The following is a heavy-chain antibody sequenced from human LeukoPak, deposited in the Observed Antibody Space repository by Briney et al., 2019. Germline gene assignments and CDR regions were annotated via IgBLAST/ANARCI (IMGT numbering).Heavy chain of an antibody. J-gene: IGHJ4*02. CDR1: GGSISTYQ. D-gene: IGHD6-19*01. CDR2: IYKSGST. V-gene: IGHV4-59*01. Sequence: PSETLSLTCTVSGGSISTYQWSWIRQPPGKGLEWIGNIYKSGSTNYSPSLKSRVTISVATSKNQFSLRLSNVSAADTSVYYCDRDGPQWLAAFDYWGQGTLVTVSP. CDR3: DRDGPQWLAAFDY.